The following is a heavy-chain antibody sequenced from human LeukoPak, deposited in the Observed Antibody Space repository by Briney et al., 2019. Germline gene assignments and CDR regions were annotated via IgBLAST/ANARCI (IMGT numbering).Heavy chain of an antibody. V-gene: IGHV3-23*01. CDR2: ISASGSGT. D-gene: IGHD6-19*01. CDR1: GFTFTSYA. Sequence: GGSLRLSCEASGFTFTSYAMHWVRQAPGKGLEWVSSISASGSGTFYTDSMSGRFTISRDNAKKTLFLQMKNLRLGDTALYYCAKGRDTSGRQNFDFWGKGTLVTVSS. J-gene: IGHJ4*02. CDR3: AKGRDTSGRQNFDF.